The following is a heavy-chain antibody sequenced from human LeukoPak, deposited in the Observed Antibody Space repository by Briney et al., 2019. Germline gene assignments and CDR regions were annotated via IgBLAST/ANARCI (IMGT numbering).Heavy chain of an antibody. V-gene: IGHV3-48*03. J-gene: IGHJ6*03. CDR1: GFTFSSYE. D-gene: IGHD1-1*01. CDR2: ISSSGSTI. Sequence: PGGSLRLSCAASGFTFSSYEMNWVRQAPGKGLEWVSYISSSGSTIYYADSVKGRFTISRDNAKNSLYLQMNSLRAEDTAVYYCARENVEGNWNDEGDYYYYMDVWGKGTTVTISS. CDR3: ARENVEGNWNDEGDYYYYMDV.